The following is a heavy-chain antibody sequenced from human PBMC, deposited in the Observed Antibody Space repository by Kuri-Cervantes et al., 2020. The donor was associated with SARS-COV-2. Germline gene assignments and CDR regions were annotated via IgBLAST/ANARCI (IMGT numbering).Heavy chain of an antibody. J-gene: IGHJ6*02. CDR3: ARGYCSSTSCPPYYYYGMDV. CDR1: GFTFSSYS. Sequence: LSLTCAASGFTFSSYSMNWVRQAPGKGLEWVSYISSSSSTIYYADSVKGRFTISRDSAKNSLYLQMNSLRDEDTAVYYCARGYCSSTSCPPYYYYGMDVWGQGTTVTVSS. V-gene: IGHV3-48*02. D-gene: IGHD2-2*01. CDR2: ISSSSSTI.